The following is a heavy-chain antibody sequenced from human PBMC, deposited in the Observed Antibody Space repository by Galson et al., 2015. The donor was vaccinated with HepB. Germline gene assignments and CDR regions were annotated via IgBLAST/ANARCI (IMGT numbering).Heavy chain of an antibody. D-gene: IGHD5-18*01. J-gene: IGHJ4*02. CDR1: GFTFSSYA. CDR3: ANGYGVSWKQDYYFDY. CDR2: ISGSGGST. V-gene: IGHV3-23*01. Sequence: SLRLSCAASGFTFSSYAMSWVRQAPGKGLEWVSAISGSGGSTYYADSVKGRFTISRDNSKNTLYLQMNSLRAEDTAVYYCANGYGVSWKQDYYFDYWGQGTLVTVSS.